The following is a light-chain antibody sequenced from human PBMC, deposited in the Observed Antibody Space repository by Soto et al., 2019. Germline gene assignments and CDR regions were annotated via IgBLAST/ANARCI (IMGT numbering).Light chain of an antibody. Sequence: QSALTQPASVSGSPGQSITISCTGTSSDVGGYNYVSWYQQHPGKAPKLMIYDVNNRPSGVSNRFSGSKSGNTASLTISGLPAEDGADYYRILYYIRNTLDVVFGGGTQVPV. CDR3: ILYYIRNTLDVV. CDR1: SSDVGGYNY. J-gene: IGLJ2*01. V-gene: IGLV2-14*01. CDR2: DVN.